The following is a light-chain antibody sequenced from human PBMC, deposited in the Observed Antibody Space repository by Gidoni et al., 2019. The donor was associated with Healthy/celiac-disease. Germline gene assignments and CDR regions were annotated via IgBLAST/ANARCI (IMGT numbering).Light chain of an antibody. J-gene: IGKJ4*01. CDR1: QSVSSN. CDR3: QQYNNWPALT. CDR2: GAS. V-gene: IGKV3-15*01. Sequence: EIVMTQSPATLSVSPGERATLSCRASQSVSSNLAWYQQKPGQAPRLLIYGASTRATGIPARCSGSGSGTEFTLTISSLQSEDVAVYYCQQYNNWPALTFGGGTKVEIK.